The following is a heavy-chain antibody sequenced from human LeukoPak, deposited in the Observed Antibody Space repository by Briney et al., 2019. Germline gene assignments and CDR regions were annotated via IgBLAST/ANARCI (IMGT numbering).Heavy chain of an antibody. Sequence: PGGSLRLSCAASGFTVSSNHMSWVRQAPGKGLEWVSVIYSGGTINYSESVKGRFTISRDNSKNTVYLEMNSLRAEDTAVYYCARDGENHYYDYWGQGTLVTVST. CDR3: ARDGENHYYDY. V-gene: IGHV3-66*01. J-gene: IGHJ4*02. CDR2: IYSGGTI. D-gene: IGHD7-27*01. CDR1: GFTVSSNH.